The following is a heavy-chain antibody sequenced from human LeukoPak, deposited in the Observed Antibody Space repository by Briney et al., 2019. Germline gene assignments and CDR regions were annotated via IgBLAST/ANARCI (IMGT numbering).Heavy chain of an antibody. CDR1: GGSISSYY. CDR3: ARQHSSGYYYFDY. D-gene: IGHD3-22*01. V-gene: IGHV4-59*08. Sequence: SETLSLTCTVSGGSISSYYWSWIRQPPGRGLEWIGYIYYSGSTNYNPSLKSRVTISVDTSKNQFSLKLTSVTAADTAVYYCARQHSSGYYYFDYWGQGTLVTVSS. CDR2: IYYSGST. J-gene: IGHJ4*02.